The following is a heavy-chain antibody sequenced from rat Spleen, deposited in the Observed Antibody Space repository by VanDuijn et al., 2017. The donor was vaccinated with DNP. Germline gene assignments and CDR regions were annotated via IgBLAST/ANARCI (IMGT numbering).Heavy chain of an antibody. J-gene: IGHJ2*01. CDR1: GFTFSDYY. V-gene: IGHV5-20*01. CDR2: ISYDGGST. Sequence: EVQLVESGGGLVQPGRSLKLSCAASGFTFSDYYMAWVRQAPTKGLEWVAYISYDGGSTYYGDSVKGRFAVSRDNAKSSLHLQMDSLRSEDTATYYCTRPDYWGQGVMVTVSS. CDR3: TRPDY.